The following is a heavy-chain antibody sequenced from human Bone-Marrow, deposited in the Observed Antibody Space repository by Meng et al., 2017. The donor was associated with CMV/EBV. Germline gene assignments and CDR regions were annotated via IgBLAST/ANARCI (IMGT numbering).Heavy chain of an antibody. J-gene: IGHJ4*02. CDR1: GFTFSSYG. CDR2: IRYDGSNK. D-gene: IGHD6-13*01. V-gene: IGHV3-30*02. CDR3: ARDPGYSSSADDY. Sequence: GGSLRLSCAASGFTFSSYGMHWVRQAPGKGLEWVAFIRYDGSNKYYADSVKGRFTISRDNSKNTLYLQMNSLRAEDTAVYYCARDPGYSSSADDYWGQGTLVTVSS.